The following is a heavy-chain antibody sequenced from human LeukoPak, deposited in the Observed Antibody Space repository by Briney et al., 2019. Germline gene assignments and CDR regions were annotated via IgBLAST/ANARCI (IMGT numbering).Heavy chain of an antibody. Sequence: HPGGSLRLSCAASGFTFSSYAMSWVRQAPGKGLEWVSAISGSGGSTYYADSVKGRFTISRDNSKNTLYLQMNSLRAEDTAVYYCAKGFSYSSSWYSVPYYYGMDVWGQRTTVTVSS. D-gene: IGHD6-13*01. CDR2: ISGSGGST. J-gene: IGHJ6*02. V-gene: IGHV3-23*01. CDR1: GFTFSSYA. CDR3: AKGFSYSSSWYSVPYYYGMDV.